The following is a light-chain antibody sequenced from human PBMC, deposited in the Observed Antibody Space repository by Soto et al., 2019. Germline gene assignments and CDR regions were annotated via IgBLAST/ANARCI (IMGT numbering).Light chain of an antibody. CDR2: EGS. V-gene: IGLV2-23*01. CDR1: SSDVGSYNL. Sequence: QSALTQPASVSGSPGQSITISCTGTSSDVGSYNLVSWYQQHPGKAPKLMIYEGSKRPSVVSNRFSGSKSGNTASLTISGLQAEDEADYYCCSYAGSSTSLVVFGGGTKVTVL. J-gene: IGLJ2*01. CDR3: CSYAGSSTSLVV.